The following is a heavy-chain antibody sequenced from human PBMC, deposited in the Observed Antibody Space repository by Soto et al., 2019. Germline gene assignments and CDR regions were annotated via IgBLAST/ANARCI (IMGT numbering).Heavy chain of an antibody. CDR1: GFIFRSYW. D-gene: IGHD4-17*01. J-gene: IGHJ4*02. Sequence: EVQLVESGGGLVQPGGSLRISCAASGFIFRSYWMSWVRQAPGKGLQWVANINPDGSAKYYEDSVKGRFTISRDNAKNSLYLQIDSLTTEDTAVYYCTKGHYGDGLGWGLGALVTVSS. CDR2: INPDGSAK. V-gene: IGHV3-7*05. CDR3: TKGHYGDGLG.